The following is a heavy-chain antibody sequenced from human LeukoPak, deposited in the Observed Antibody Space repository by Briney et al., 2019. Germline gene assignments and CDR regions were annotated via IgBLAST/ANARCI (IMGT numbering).Heavy chain of an antibody. CDR1: GYTFTSYD. CDR2: ISAYNGNT. D-gene: IGHD1/OR15-1a*01. Sequence: ASVKVSCKASGYTFTSYDINWVRQATGQGLEWMGWISAYNGNTKYAQKFQGRVTMTTDTSTSTAYMELRSLRSDDTAVYYCAREEQFYYMDVWGKGTTVTVSS. CDR3: AREEQFYYMDV. J-gene: IGHJ6*03. V-gene: IGHV1-18*01.